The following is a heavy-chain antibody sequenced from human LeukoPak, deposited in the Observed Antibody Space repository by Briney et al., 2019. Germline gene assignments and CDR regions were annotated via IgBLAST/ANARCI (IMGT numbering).Heavy chain of an antibody. CDR1: GFTFSSYA. J-gene: IGHJ4*02. CDR2: ISGSGGST. CDR3: ARMVDGDYGSDY. V-gene: IGHV3-23*01. D-gene: IGHD4-17*01. Sequence: GGSLRLSCAASGFTFSSYAMSWVRQAPGKGLEWVSAISGSGGSTYYADSVKGRFTISRDNSKNTLYLQMNSLRAEDTAVYYCARMVDGDYGSDYWGQGTLVTVSS.